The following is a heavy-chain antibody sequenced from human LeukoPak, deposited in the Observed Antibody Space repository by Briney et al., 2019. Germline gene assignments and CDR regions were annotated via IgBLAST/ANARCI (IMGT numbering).Heavy chain of an antibody. CDR1: GYRFITYW. Sequence: GESLQISCQGSGYRFITYWIGWVRQMPGKGLEWMGIIHPGDSDTRYSPSFQGQVTISADKSISTAYLQWSSLKAWDTAIYYCATTNGGNRYYFDYWGQGTLVTVSS. D-gene: IGHD4-23*01. CDR3: ATTNGGNRYYFDY. CDR2: IHPGDSDT. V-gene: IGHV5-51*01. J-gene: IGHJ4*02.